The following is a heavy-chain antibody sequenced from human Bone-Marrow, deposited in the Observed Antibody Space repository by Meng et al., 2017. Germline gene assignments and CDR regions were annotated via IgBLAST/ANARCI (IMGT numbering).Heavy chain of an antibody. CDR1: GYSFTSYW. J-gene: IGHJ3*02. D-gene: IGHD6-19*01. CDR3: ARRAAVADTLGGLDI. V-gene: IGHV5-51*01. CDR2: IYPGDSDT. Sequence: KVSCKGSGYSFTSYWIVWVRQLPGKGLEWMGSIYPGDSDTRYSPSFHGQVTISADNSISTAYLQWNSLKASDTAMYYCARRAAVADTLGGLDIWGQGTMVTVSS.